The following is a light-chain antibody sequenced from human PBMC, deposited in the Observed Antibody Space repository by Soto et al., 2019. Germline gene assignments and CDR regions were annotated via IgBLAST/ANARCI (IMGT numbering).Light chain of an antibody. CDR3: QLYDKLP. V-gene: IGKV1-33*01. J-gene: IGKJ4*01. CDR2: DAS. CDR1: QDISNS. Sequence: DIQMTQSPSSLSASVGDRVTITCQASQDISNSLNWYQQKPGKAPRLLIYDASNLETGVPSRFSGSGSGTDFTFAISSLQPEDIATYYCQLYDKLPVGGGTKVEIK.